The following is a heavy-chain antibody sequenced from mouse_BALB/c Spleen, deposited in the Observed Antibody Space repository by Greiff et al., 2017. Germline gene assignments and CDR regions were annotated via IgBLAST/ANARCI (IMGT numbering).Heavy chain of an antibody. Sequence: EVQLQQSGAELVKPGASVKLSCTASGFNIKDTYMHWVKQRPEQGLEWIGRIDPANGNTKYDPKFQGKATITADTSSNTAYLQLSSLTSEDTAVYYCATPYDYDDVLFAYWGQGTLVTVSA. J-gene: IGHJ3*01. CDR1: GFNIKDTY. D-gene: IGHD2-4*01. CDR2: IDPANGNT. V-gene: IGHV14-3*02. CDR3: ATPYDYDDVLFAY.